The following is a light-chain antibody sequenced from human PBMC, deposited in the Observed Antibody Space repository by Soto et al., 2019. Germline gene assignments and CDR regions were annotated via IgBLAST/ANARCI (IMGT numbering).Light chain of an antibody. Sequence: QSVLTQPPSASGTPGQRVTISCSGSRSSIGSNTVNWYQHLPGSAPELLIYSNNHRPSGVPDRFSASKAGASASLAISGLQSEDEGDYYCAAWDASLGGFYVFGSGTKVTVL. V-gene: IGLV1-44*01. CDR3: AAWDASLGGFYV. CDR1: RSSIGSNT. CDR2: SNN. J-gene: IGLJ1*01.